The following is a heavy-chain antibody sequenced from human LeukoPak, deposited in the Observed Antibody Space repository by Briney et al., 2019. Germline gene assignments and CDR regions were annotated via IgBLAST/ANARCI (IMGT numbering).Heavy chain of an antibody. CDR1: GFTFSSYE. CDR2: INSSGSTI. V-gene: IGHV3-48*03. J-gene: IGHJ4*02. Sequence: GGSLRLSCAASGFTFSSYEMNWVRQAPGKGLEWVSYINSSGSTIYYADSVKGRFTISRDNAKNSLYLQMNSLRAEDTAVYYCARDDAPVSAWDYWGQGTLVTVSS. D-gene: IGHD3-16*01. CDR3: ARDDAPVSAWDY.